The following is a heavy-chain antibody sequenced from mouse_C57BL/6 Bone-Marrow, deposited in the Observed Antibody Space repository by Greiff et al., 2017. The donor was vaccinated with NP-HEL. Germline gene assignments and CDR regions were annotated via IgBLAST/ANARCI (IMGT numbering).Heavy chain of an antibody. D-gene: IGHD2-3*01. Sequence: VQLQQSGAELARPGASVKLSCKASGYTFTSYGISWVKQRTGQGLEWIGEIYPRSGNTYYNEKFKGKATLTADKSSSTAYMELRSLKSEDSAVYFCARSDGYYVWYFDVWGTGTTVTVSS. J-gene: IGHJ1*03. CDR2: IYPRSGNT. V-gene: IGHV1-81*01. CDR3: ARSDGYYVWYFDV. CDR1: GYTFTSYG.